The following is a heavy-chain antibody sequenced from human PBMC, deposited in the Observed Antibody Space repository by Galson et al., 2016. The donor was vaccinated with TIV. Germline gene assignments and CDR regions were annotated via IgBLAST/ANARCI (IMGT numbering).Heavy chain of an antibody. V-gene: IGHV4-4*07. Sequence: LTCTVSGGSISSYYWSWIRQPAGKGLEWIGRIYSSGGTKYNTSLKSRVTMSVDTSKNQFSLNLKSVTAADTAVYYCARLSLAASVTGPWFDPWGQGTLVTVSS. CDR3: ARLSLAASVTGPWFDP. J-gene: IGHJ5*02. D-gene: IGHD6-13*01. CDR1: GGSISSYY. CDR2: IYSSGGT.